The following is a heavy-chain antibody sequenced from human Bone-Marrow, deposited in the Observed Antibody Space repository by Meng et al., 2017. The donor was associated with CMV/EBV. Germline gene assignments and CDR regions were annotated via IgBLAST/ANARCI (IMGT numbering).Heavy chain of an antibody. V-gene: IGHV1-69*05. D-gene: IGHD7-27*01. J-gene: IGHJ6*02. Sequence: SVKVSCKASGGTFSSYAISWVRQAPGQGLEWMGGIIPIFGTANYAQKFQGRVTITTDESTSTAYMELSSLRSEDTAVYYCARDQGGRLGKNYYYYYGMDVWGQGTTVTVSS. CDR3: ARDQGGRLGKNYYYYYGMDV. CDR1: GGTFSSYA. CDR2: IIPIFGTA.